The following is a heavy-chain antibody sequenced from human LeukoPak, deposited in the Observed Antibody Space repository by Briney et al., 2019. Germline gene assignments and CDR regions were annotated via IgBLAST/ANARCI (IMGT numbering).Heavy chain of an antibody. D-gene: IGHD1-1*01. CDR3: ASVTAQRYYYYGMDV. V-gene: IGHV3-53*01. CDR1: GFTVSSNY. Sequence: PGGSLRLSCAASGFTVSSNYMSWVRQAPGKGLEWVSVIYSGGTTNYADSVKGRFTISRDNSKNTLYLQMNSLRAEDTAVYYCASVTAQRYYYYGMDVWGQGTTVIVSS. J-gene: IGHJ6*02. CDR2: IYSGGTT.